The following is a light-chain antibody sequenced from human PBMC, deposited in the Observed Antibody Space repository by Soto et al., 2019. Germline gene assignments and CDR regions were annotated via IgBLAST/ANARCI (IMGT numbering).Light chain of an antibody. V-gene: IGKV3-20*01. J-gene: IGKJ5*01. CDR3: QQYGSSPGIT. Sequence: EIVLTQSPGTLSLSPGERATLSCRASQSVSSSYLAWYQQKPGQAPRLIIYGASGRATGIPDRFGGSGSGTDFTLTITRLEPEDFAVYYCQQYGSSPGITFGQGTRLEIK. CDR1: QSVSSSY. CDR2: GAS.